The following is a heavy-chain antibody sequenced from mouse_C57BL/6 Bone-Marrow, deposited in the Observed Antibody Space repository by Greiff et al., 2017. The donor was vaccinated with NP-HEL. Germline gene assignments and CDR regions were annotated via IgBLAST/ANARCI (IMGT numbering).Heavy chain of an antibody. CDR1: GYTLNSYW. D-gene: IGHD2-3*01. J-gene: IGHJ2*01. CDR3: ARSDDGYPTFDY. V-gene: IGHV1-55*01. CDR2: IYPGSGST. Sequence: VQLQQPGAELVKPGASVKMSCKASGYTLNSYWINWVKQRPGQGREGMGEIYPGSGSTNYNEKFKSKATLTVDTSSSTAYMQLSSLTSEDSAVYYCARSDDGYPTFDYWGQGTTLTVSS.